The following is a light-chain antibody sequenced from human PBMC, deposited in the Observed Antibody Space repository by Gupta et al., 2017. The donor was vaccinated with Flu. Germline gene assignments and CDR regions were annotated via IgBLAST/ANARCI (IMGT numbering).Light chain of an antibody. CDR1: QSVGRDH. J-gene: IGKJ3*01. CDR3: QQYDGSCT. Sequence: MVLTQSPASLSLPLGDKVTLSCGASQSVGRDHLAWYHQTPGQAPRLLVYDATKRATGVPDRISGRGSGTDFTLTISRLEATDSGIYYCQQYDGSCTFGPGTKVEIK. CDR2: DAT. V-gene: IGKV3D-20*01.